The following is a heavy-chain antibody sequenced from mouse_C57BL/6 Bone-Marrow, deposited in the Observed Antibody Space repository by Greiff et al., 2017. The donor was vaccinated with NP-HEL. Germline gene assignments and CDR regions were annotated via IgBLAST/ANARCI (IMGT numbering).Heavy chain of an antibody. V-gene: IGHV14-4*01. CDR1: GFNFTDDY. Sequence: VQLQQSGAELVRPGASVKLSCTASGFNFTDDYMHWVKQRPEQGLEWIGWIDPENGDTEYASKFQGKATFTADTSSNTAYLQLSSLTSEDTAGYYCTREFAYWGQGTLVTVSA. J-gene: IGHJ3*01. CDR3: TREFAY. CDR2: IDPENGDT.